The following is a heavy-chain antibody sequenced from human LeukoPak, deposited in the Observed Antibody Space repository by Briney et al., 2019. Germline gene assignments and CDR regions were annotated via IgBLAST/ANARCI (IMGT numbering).Heavy chain of an antibody. V-gene: IGHV4-34*01. CDR2: INHSGST. CDR1: GGSFSGYY. J-gene: IGHJ6*03. Sequence: SETLSLTCAVYGGSFSGYYWSWIRQPPGKGLEWIGEINHSGSTNYNPSLKSRVTISVDTSNNQFSLKLSSVTAADTAVYYCASAGYDSSGYPYYYYMDVWGKGTTVTVSS. CDR3: ASAGYDSSGYPYYYYMDV. D-gene: IGHD3-22*01.